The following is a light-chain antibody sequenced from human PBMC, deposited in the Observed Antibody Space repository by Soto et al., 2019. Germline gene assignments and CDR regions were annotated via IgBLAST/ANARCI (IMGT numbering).Light chain of an antibody. Sequence: EIVLTQSPGALSLSPGERATLSCGASQSVSSSYLAWYQQKPGQGPRLLIYGASTRATGIPDRFSGSGSGTDFTLTISRLEPEDVSVYYCQQYGSSPRTFGQGTKVEIK. V-gene: IGKV3-20*01. CDR2: GAS. J-gene: IGKJ1*01. CDR3: QQYGSSPRT. CDR1: QSVSSSY.